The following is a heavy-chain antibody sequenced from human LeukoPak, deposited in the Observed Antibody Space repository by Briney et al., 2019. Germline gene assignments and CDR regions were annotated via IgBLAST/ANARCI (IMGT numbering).Heavy chain of an antibody. J-gene: IGHJ4*02. CDR3: ARPADCSGGSCYDY. Sequence: GASPQISCKGSGYSFTSYWIGWVRQLPGKGLEWMGIIYPGDSDTRYSPSFQGQVTISADKSISTAYLHWSSLKASDTAMDYCARPADCSGGSCYDYWGQGTLVTVSS. CDR1: GYSFTSYW. D-gene: IGHD2-15*01. CDR2: IYPGDSDT. V-gene: IGHV5-51*01.